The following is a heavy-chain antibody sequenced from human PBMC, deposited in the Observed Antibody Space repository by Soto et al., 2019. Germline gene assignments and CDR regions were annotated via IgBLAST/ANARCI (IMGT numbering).Heavy chain of an antibody. Sequence: QVQLQESGPGLVKPWETLSLTCSVSGDSMSNYYWSWIRQPPGKGLEWIGYIYSSGTTNNNPSLKSRITISVDTSTNQFSLKLTSVTAADTAVYFCARFYGSVFDPWGQGTLVTVSS. J-gene: IGHJ5*02. D-gene: IGHD3-10*01. CDR1: GDSMSNYY. CDR2: IYSSGTT. V-gene: IGHV4-59*08. CDR3: ARFYGSVFDP.